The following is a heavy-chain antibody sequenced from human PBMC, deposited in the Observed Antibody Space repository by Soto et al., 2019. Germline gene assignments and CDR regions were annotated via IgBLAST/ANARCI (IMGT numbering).Heavy chain of an antibody. J-gene: IGHJ6*02. CDR2: IIPVFGTT. Sequence: QVQLVQSGAEVKKPGSSVKVFCKASGGTFSNYTISWVRQAPGQGLELMGGIIPVFGTTDYAQKFQGRVTINADGSTSTAYMKLSSLRSADPAVYYCARSSPYIVVRKPTGNQDYYGMDVWGQGTTVTVSS. CDR1: GGTFSNYT. D-gene: IGHD2-2*01. V-gene: IGHV1-69*01. CDR3: ARSSPYIVVRKPTGNQDYYGMDV.